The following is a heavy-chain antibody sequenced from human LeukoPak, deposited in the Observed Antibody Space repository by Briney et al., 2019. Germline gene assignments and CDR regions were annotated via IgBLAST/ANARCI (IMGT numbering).Heavy chain of an antibody. CDR2: INHSGST. CDR1: GGSFSGYY. V-gene: IGHV4-34*01. Sequence: SETLSLTCAVYGGSFSGYYWSWIRQPPGKGLEWIGEINHSGSTNYNPSLKSRVTISVDTSKNQFSLKLSSVTAADTAVYYCARALVFDYWGQGTLVTVSS. J-gene: IGHJ4*02. CDR3: ARALVFDY.